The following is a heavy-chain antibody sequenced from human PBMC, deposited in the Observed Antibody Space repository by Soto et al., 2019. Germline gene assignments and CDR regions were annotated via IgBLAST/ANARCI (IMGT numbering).Heavy chain of an antibody. CDR2: IYRTGST. V-gene: IGHV4-4*02. CDR3: ASRDPGTSVDY. J-gene: IGHJ4*02. Sequence: ASETLSLTCAVSGGSFTSNNWWTWVRQPPGQGLEWIGEIYRTGSTNYNPSLKSRVTVSLDKSENQFSLKVTSLTAADTAVYYCASRDPGTSVDYWGQGTLVTVSS. CDR1: GGSFTSNNW. D-gene: IGHD1-7*01.